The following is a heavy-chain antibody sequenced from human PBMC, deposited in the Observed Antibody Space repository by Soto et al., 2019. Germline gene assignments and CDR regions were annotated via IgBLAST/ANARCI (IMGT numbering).Heavy chain of an antibody. CDR3: ARENLLAYCSGGSCYSLDY. Sequence: ASVKVYCKASGYTFTGYYMHWVRQAPGQGLEWMGWINPNSGGTNYAQKFQGWVTMTRDTSISTAYMELSRLRSDDTAVYYCARENLLAYCSGGSCYSLDYWGQGTLDTGSS. CDR1: GYTFTGYY. J-gene: IGHJ4*02. CDR2: INPNSGGT. D-gene: IGHD2-15*01. V-gene: IGHV1-2*04.